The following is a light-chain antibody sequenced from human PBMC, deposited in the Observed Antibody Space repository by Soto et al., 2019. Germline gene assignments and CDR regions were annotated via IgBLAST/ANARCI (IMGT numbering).Light chain of an antibody. V-gene: IGKV3-20*01. CDR3: QQYGSSPRT. Sequence: EIVLTQSPDTLSLSPGERATLFGRASQSLSIGSLAWYQQKPGQAPRLLIYAASTRHTGIPDRLNGSGSGTDFVLTINRLEPEDFAVYYCQQYGSSPRTFGQGTKVDIK. J-gene: IGKJ1*01. CDR1: QSLSIGS. CDR2: AAS.